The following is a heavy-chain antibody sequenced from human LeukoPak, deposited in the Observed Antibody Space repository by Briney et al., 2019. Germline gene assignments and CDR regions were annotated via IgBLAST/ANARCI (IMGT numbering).Heavy chain of an antibody. CDR1: GFTLSNYA. V-gene: IGHV3-23*01. Sequence: GGSLRLSCAASGFTLSNYAMSWVRQAPGKGLEWVSGISGSGAGTFYADSVKGRFTLFRDSSKNTLYLQMNSLRAEDTAVYYCAKADKTVTTARYWGQGTLVTVSS. J-gene: IGHJ4*02. CDR2: ISGSGAGT. D-gene: IGHD4-17*01. CDR3: AKADKTVTTARY.